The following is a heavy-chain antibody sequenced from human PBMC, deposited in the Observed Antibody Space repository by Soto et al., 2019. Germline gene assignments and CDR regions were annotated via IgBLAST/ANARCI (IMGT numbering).Heavy chain of an antibody. V-gene: IGHV4-39*01. J-gene: IGHJ5*02. CDR1: GGSISSSSYY. CDR3: ASQGLGYCSGGSCYSGFYNWFDP. D-gene: IGHD2-15*01. CDR2: IYYSGST. Sequence: SETLSLTCTVSGGSISSSSYYWGWIRQPPGKGLEWIGSIYYSGSTYYNPSLKSRVTISVDTSKNQFSLKLSSVAAADTAVYYCASQGLGYCSGGSCYSGFYNWFDPWGHGTLVTVSS.